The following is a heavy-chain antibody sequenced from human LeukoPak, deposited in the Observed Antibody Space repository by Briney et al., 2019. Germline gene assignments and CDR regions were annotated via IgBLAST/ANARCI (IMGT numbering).Heavy chain of an antibody. Sequence: ASVKVSCKASGYTFTGYYMHWVRQAPGQGLEWMGRINPNSGGTNYAQKFQGRVTMTRDTSISTAYMELSRLRSDDTAVYYCARERYYYGSGGYLTFDYWGQGTLVTVSS. D-gene: IGHD3-10*01. CDR3: ARERYYYGSGGYLTFDY. V-gene: IGHV1-2*06. CDR1: GYTFTGYY. J-gene: IGHJ4*02. CDR2: INPNSGGT.